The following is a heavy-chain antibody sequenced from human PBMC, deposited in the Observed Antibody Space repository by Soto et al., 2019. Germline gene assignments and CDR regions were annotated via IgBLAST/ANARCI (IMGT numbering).Heavy chain of an antibody. J-gene: IGHJ4*02. CDR1: GFTFSSYG. Sequence: GGSLRLSCTGSGFTFSSYGMNWVRQAPGKGLEWVSYISHGDDTINYADSVKDRFTISRDNAKNSVFLQMNNLRADDSAVYYCAREGDGNYFYFDYWGQGTLVTVSS. D-gene: IGHD1-26*01. CDR3: AREGDGNYFYFDY. V-gene: IGHV3-48*03. CDR2: ISHGDDTI.